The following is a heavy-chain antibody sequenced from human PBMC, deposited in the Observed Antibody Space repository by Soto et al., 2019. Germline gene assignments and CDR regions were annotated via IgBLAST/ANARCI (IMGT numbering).Heavy chain of an antibody. CDR1: GFTFSSYW. Sequence: PGGSLRLSCAASGFTFSSYWMSWVRQAPGKGLEWVANIKQDGSEKYYVDSVKGRFTISRDNAKNSLYLQMNSLRAEDTAVYYCARVRVISYYDSSGYFANWGQGTLVTVSS. CDR3: ARVRVISYYDSSGYFAN. CDR2: IKQDGSEK. J-gene: IGHJ4*02. V-gene: IGHV3-7*05. D-gene: IGHD3-22*01.